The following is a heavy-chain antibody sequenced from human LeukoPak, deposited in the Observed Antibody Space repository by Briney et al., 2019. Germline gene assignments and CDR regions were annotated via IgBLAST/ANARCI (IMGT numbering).Heavy chain of an antibody. J-gene: IGHJ3*02. D-gene: IGHD3-16*01. V-gene: IGHV3-30*02. CDR2: IRYDGSNK. CDR3: AKVNVDYADAFDI. CDR1: GFTFCSYG. Sequence: GGSLRLSCAASGFTFCSYGMHWVRQAPGKGLEWVSFIRYDGSNKYYADSVKGRFTISGDNSKNTLYLQMNSLRAEDTAVYYCAKVNVDYADAFDIWGQGTMVTVSS.